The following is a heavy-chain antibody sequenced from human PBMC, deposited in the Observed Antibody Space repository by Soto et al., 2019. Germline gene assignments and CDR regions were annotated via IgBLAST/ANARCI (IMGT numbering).Heavy chain of an antibody. J-gene: IGHJ6*02. Sequence: ASVKVSCKASGYTFTSYGISWVRQAPGQGLEWMGGIIPIFGTANYAQKFQGRVTITADESTSTAYMELSSLRSEDTAVYYCARGSMVVVVDYYYYGMDVWGQGTTVTVS. CDR1: GYTFTSYG. D-gene: IGHD3-22*01. CDR2: IIPIFGTA. V-gene: IGHV1-69*13. CDR3: ARGSMVVVVDYYYYGMDV.